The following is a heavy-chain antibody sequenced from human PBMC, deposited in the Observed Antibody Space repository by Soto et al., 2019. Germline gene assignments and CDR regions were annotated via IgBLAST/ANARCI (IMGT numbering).Heavy chain of an antibody. V-gene: IGHV3-7*03. J-gene: IGHJ4*02. D-gene: IGHD1-26*01. Sequence: EVQLVESEGGLVQPGGSLRLSCATSGFTFSGYWMGWVRQAPGKGLEWVANIKQDGSEKYYVDSVKGRFTISRDNAKMSLSLQMSRLRVDDTAVYYCARGTQWDPLLGSVDCWGQGTLVTVSS. CDR3: ARGTQWDPLLGSVDC. CDR1: GFTFSGYW. CDR2: IKQDGSEK.